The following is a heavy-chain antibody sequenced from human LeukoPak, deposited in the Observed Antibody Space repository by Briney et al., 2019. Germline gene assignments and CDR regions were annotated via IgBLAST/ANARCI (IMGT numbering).Heavy chain of an antibody. CDR3: AREVSSRIDFDY. J-gene: IGHJ4*02. CDR2: ISYDGSNK. CDR1: VFTFSICA. Sequence: GGSLRLSCAASVFTFSICAMHWVRQAPGKGREWVAVISYDGSNKYYADSVKGRFNISRDTSKNTLYLQMNSLRAEDTAVYYCAREVSSRIDFDYWGQGTLVTVSS. V-gene: IGHV3-30*04. D-gene: IGHD6-13*01.